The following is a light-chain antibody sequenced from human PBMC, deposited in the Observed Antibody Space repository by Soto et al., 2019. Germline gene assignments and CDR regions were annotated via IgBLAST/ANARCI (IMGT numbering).Light chain of an antibody. CDR3: LHDYNYPYT. J-gene: IGKJ2*01. CDR1: QGSSND. V-gene: IGKV1-6*01. Sequence: AIQMPQSPSSLSASVGDRVTITCRASQGSSNDLGWYQQKSGKAPKLLIYGASSLQSGVPSRFSGSGSGTDFTLTISSVQPEEFATYYCLHDYNYPYTFGQGTKVEIK. CDR2: GAS.